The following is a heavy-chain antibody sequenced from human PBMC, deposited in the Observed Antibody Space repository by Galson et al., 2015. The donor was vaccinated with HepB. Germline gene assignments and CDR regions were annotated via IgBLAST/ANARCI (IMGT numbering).Heavy chain of an antibody. CDR3: ARGEQYYDFWSGYYPYYYYGMDV. D-gene: IGHD3-3*01. V-gene: IGHV1-2*04. CDR1: GYTFTGYY. CDR2: INPNSGGT. J-gene: IGHJ6*02. Sequence: SVKVSCKASGYTFTGYYMHWVRQAPGQGLEWMGWINPNSGGTNYAQKFQGWVTMTRDTSISTAYMELSRLRSDDTAVYYCARGEQYYDFWSGYYPYYYYGMDVWGQGTTVTVSS.